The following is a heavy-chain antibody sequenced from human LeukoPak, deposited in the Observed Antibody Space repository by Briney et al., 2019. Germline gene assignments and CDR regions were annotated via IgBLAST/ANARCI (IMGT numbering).Heavy chain of an antibody. J-gene: IGHJ4*02. Sequence: ASVKVSCKASGGTFSSYAISWVRQAPGQGLEWMGRIIPIPGIANYAQKFQGRVTITADKSTSTAYMELSSLRSEDTAVHYCARAPYDSSGYYSQAIDYWGQGTLVTVSS. CDR3: ARAPYDSSGYYSQAIDY. D-gene: IGHD3-22*01. CDR1: GGTFSSYA. CDR2: IIPIPGIA. V-gene: IGHV1-69*04.